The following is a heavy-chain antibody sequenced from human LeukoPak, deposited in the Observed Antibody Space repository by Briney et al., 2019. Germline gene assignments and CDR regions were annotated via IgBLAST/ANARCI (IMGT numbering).Heavy chain of an antibody. CDR3: ARASTYYDSTRFDP. D-gene: IGHD3-3*01. CDR2: IYYSGST. CDR1: GGSISSYY. J-gene: IGHJ5*02. V-gene: IGHV4-59*01. Sequence: SETLSLTCTVSGGSISSYYWSWIRQPPGKGLEWIGYIYYSGSTNYNPSLKSRVTISVDTSKNQFSLKLSSVTAADTAVYYCARASTYYDSTRFDPWGQGTLVTVSS.